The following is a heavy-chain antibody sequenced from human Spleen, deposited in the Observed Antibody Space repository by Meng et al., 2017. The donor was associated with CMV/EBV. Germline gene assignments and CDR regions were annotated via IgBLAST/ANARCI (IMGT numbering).Heavy chain of an antibody. CDR3: AKVQYYDFWSGYSD. CDR1: GFTFSSYS. D-gene: IGHD3-3*01. J-gene: IGHJ4*02. V-gene: IGHV3-21*04. Sequence: GESLKISCAASGFTFSSYSMNWVRQAPGKGLEWVSSISSSSSYIYYADSVKGRFTISRDNAKNSLYLQMNSLRAEDTALYYCAKVQYYDFWSGYSDWGQGTLVTVSS. CDR2: ISSSSSYI.